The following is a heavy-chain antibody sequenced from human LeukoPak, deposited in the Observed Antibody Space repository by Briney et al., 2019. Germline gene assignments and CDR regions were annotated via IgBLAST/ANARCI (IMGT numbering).Heavy chain of an antibody. CDR2: ISGSGGST. CDR3: AKDLGGSYYPFLGNYFDY. CDR1: GFTFSSYA. J-gene: IGHJ4*02. V-gene: IGHV3-23*01. Sequence: GRSLRLSCAASGFTFSSYAMSWVRQAPGKGLEWVSAISGSGGSTYYADSVKGRFTISRDNSKNTLYLQMNSLRAEDTAVYYCAKDLGGSYYPFLGNYFDYWGQGTLVTVSS. D-gene: IGHD1-26*01.